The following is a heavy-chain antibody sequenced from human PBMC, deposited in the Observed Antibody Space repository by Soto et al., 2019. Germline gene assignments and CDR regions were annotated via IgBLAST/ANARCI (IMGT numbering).Heavy chain of an antibody. V-gene: IGHV3-7*05. CDR3: ARMGEPYYYGSGSYYNNLDY. J-gene: IGHJ4*02. CDR2: IKQDGSEK. D-gene: IGHD3-10*01. Sequence: GGSLRLSCAASGFTFSSYWMSWVRQAPGKGLEWVANIKQDGSEKYYVDSVKGRFTISRDNAKNSLYLQMNSLRAEETAVYYWARMGEPYYYGSGSYYNNLDYWGQGTLVTVSS. CDR1: GFTFSSYW.